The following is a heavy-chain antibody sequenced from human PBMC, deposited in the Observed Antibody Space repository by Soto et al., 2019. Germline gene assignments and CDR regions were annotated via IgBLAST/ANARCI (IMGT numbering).Heavy chain of an antibody. V-gene: IGHV4-30-2*01. CDR2: IYHSGST. D-gene: IGHD1-1*01. Sequence: PSETLSLTCAVSGGSISSGGYSCNWIRQPPGKGLEWIGYIYHSGSTYYNPSLKSRVTISVDRSKNQFSLKLSSVTAADTAMYYCARRIAHKEPSSIRPHTPWFDPWGQGTLVTVSS. CDR3: ARRIAHKEPSSIRPHTPWFDP. J-gene: IGHJ5*02. CDR1: GGSISSGGYS.